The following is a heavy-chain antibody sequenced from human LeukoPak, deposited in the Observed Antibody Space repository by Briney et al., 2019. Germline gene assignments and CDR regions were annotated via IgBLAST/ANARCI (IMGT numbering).Heavy chain of an antibody. CDR3: AREFGVNWFDP. Sequence: SETLSLTCTVSSGSVSTSSYHWGWIRQPPGKGLEWIGSIYYSGSTYYNPSLKSRVTISVDTSKNQFSLKLSSVTAADTAVYYCAREFGVNWFDPWGQGTLVTVSS. CDR2: IYYSGST. V-gene: IGHV4-39*02. J-gene: IGHJ5*02. D-gene: IGHD3-10*01. CDR1: SGSVSTSSYH.